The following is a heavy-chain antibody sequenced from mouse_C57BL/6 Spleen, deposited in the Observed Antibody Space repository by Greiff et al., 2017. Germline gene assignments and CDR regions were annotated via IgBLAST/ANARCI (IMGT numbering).Heavy chain of an antibody. CDR3: ARGSYDYDGYYFDY. J-gene: IGHJ2*01. V-gene: IGHV1-52*01. CDR2: IDPSDSET. D-gene: IGHD2-4*01. CDR1: GYTFTSYW. Sequence: QVQLQQSGAELVRPGSSVKLSCKASGYTFTSYWMHWVKQRPIQGLEWIGNIDPSDSETHYNQKFKDKATLTVDKSSSTAYMQLSSLTSEDSAVYYCARGSYDYDGYYFDYWGQGTTLTVSS.